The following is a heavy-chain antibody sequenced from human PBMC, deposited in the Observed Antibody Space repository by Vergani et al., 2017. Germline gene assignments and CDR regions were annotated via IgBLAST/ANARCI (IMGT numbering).Heavy chain of an antibody. J-gene: IGHJ5*01. CDR2: IKSDGSIT. CDR1: GFSFSGYW. V-gene: IGHV3-74*01. Sequence: EVQLVESGGGLIHPGGSLRLSCEGSGFSFSGYWMHWVRQSPEKGLVWVSRIKSDGSITNYADSVKGRFTISRDNAKNTLYLEMNSLRGDDTAIYYCVRPRDSGPCFMSNWFDSWGQGTLVTVSS. CDR3: VRPRDSGPCFMSNWFDS. D-gene: IGHD5-12*01.